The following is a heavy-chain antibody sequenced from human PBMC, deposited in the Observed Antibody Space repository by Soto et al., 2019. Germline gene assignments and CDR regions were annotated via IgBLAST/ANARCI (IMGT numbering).Heavy chain of an antibody. Sequence: PSETLSLTCAVYGGSFSGYYWSWIRQPPGKXLEWIGEINHSGSTNYNPSLKSRVTISVDTSKNQFSLKLSSVTAADTAVYYCARVRYFDWLLYRKRGAFDIWGQGTMVTVSS. CDR2: INHSGST. CDR1: GGSFSGYY. J-gene: IGHJ3*02. V-gene: IGHV4-34*01. CDR3: ARVRYFDWLLYRKRGAFDI. D-gene: IGHD3-9*01.